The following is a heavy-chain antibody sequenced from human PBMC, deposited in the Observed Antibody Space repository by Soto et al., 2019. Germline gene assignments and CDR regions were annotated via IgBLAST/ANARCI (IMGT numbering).Heavy chain of an antibody. Sequence: GGSLRLSCAASGFTFSSYGMHWVRQAPGKGLEWVAVIWYDGSNKYYADSVKGRFTISRDNSKNTMYLQMNSLRAEDTAVYYCARTAYYDSSGYNYWGQGTLVTVSS. V-gene: IGHV3-33*01. J-gene: IGHJ4*02. CDR1: GFTFSSYG. D-gene: IGHD3-22*01. CDR2: IWYDGSNK. CDR3: ARTAYYDSSGYNY.